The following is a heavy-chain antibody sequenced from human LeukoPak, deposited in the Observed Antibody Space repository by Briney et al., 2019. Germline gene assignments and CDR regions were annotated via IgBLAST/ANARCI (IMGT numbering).Heavy chain of an antibody. CDR2: IYTSGST. D-gene: IGHD2-8*02. CDR3: ARVAASGRVFDY. Sequence: SQTLSLTCTVSGGSISSGSYYWSWIRQPAGKGLEWIGRIYTSGSTNYNPSLKSRVTISVDTSKNQFSLKLSSVTAADTAVYYCARVAASGRVFDYWGQGSLVTVSS. CDR1: GGSISSGSYY. V-gene: IGHV4-61*02. J-gene: IGHJ4*02.